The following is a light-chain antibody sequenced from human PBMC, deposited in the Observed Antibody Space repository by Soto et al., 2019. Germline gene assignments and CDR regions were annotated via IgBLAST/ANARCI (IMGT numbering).Light chain of an antibody. CDR3: QQYNNWPWT. J-gene: IGKJ1*01. Sequence: ETVMTQSLVTLSVSPGERATLSCRASQSVNSNLAWYQQQPGQAPRLLIYDASTRATGVPARFSGSGSGTEFTLSISSLQSEDSAVYYCQQYNNWPWTFGPGTKVEIK. CDR1: QSVNSN. CDR2: DAS. V-gene: IGKV3-15*01.